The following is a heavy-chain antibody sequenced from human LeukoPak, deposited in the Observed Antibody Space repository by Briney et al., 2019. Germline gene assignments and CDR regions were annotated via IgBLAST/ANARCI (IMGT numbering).Heavy chain of an antibody. CDR3: ASLGFTSHENWFDP. V-gene: IGHV3-7*01. D-gene: IGHD7-27*01. Sequence: TGGSLRLSCAASGFTFSSYSMNWVRQAPGKGLEWVANIKQDGSEKYYVDSVKGRFTISRDNAKNSLYLQMNSLRAEDTAVYYCASLGFTSHENWFDPWGQGTLVTVSS. J-gene: IGHJ5*02. CDR2: IKQDGSEK. CDR1: GFTFSSYS.